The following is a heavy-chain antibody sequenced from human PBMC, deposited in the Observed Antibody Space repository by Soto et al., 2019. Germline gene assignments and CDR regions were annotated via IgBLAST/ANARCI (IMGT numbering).Heavy chain of an antibody. CDR2: ISAYNGNT. Sequence: QVQLVQSGAEVKKPGASVKVSCKASGYTFTNYAFSWVRQAPGQGLEGMGWISAYNGNTNYPQKLQGRVTMTTDTSTSRAYMELRSLRSDDTAVYYCAGDLAAAGRFDCWGQGTLVTVSS. CDR1: GYTFTNYA. J-gene: IGHJ4*02. CDR3: AGDLAAAGRFDC. V-gene: IGHV1-18*01. D-gene: IGHD6-13*01.